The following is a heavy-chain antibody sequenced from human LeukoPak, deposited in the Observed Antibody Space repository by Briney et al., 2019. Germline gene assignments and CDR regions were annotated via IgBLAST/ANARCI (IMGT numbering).Heavy chain of an antibody. V-gene: IGHV4-39*01. CDR3: ASGLRYFDLYY. CDR2: ISYSGST. Sequence: SETLSLTCTVSGGSITSSSYYWGWIRQPPGKGLEWIGTISYSGSTYYNPSLKSRVTISVDMPKNQFSLRLSSVTAADTAVYYCASGLRYFDLYYWGQGTLVTVSS. D-gene: IGHD3-9*01. CDR1: GGSITSSSYY. J-gene: IGHJ4*02.